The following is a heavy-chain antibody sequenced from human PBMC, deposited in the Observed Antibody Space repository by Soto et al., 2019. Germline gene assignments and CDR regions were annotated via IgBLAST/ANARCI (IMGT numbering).Heavy chain of an antibody. Sequence: GASVKVSGKASGYTFTSDAMHWVRQAPGQRLEWIVWINAGNGNTKYSQKFQGRVTITRDTSTSTAYMELSSLRSEDTAVYYCAQTIFGVIIPYYYYGMDVWGQATTVTVSS. V-gene: IGHV1-3*01. CDR1: GYTFTSDA. J-gene: IGHJ6*02. CDR3: AQTIFGVIIPYYYYGMDV. D-gene: IGHD3-3*01. CDR2: INAGNGNT.